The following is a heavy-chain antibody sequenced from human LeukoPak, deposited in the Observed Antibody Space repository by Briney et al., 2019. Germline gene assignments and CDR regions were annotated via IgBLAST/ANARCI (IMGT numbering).Heavy chain of an antibody. J-gene: IGHJ4*02. CDR2: IYSGGST. V-gene: IGHV3-66*01. CDR3: ASSPSISGGYYFDY. D-gene: IGHD3-22*01. Sequence: GGSLRLSCAASGFTVSSNYMSWVRQAPGKGLEWVSVIYSGGSTYYADSVKGRFTISRDNSKNTLYLQMNSLRAEDTAVYYCASSPSISGGYYFDYWGQGTLVTVSS. CDR1: GFTVSSNY.